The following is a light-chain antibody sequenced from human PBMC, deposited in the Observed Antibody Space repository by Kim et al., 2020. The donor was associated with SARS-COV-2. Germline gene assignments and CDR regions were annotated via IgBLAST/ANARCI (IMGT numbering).Light chain of an antibody. J-gene: IGKJ1*01. CDR3: QQYGSSPWT. CDR2: GAS. CDR1: QRVTSNY. Sequence: SPGERATLSCRASQRVTSNYLAWYQQKPGQAPRLLIFGASSRATGIPDRFSGSGSGTDFTLTINRLEPEDFAVYYCQQYGSSPWTFGQGTKVDIK. V-gene: IGKV3-20*01.